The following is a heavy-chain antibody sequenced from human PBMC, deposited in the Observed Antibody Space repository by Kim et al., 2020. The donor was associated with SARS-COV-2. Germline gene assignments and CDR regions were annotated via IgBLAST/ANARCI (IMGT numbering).Heavy chain of an antibody. Sequence: PKSRVTISVDTSKNQFSLKLSSVTAADTAVYYCASLRIAAARLWAGMDVWGQGTTVTVSS. V-gene: IGHV4-34*01. CDR3: ASLRIAAARLWAGMDV. D-gene: IGHD6-13*01. J-gene: IGHJ6*02.